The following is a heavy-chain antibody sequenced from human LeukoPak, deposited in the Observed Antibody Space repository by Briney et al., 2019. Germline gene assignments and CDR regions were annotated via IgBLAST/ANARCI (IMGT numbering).Heavy chain of an antibody. CDR3: ARGQTSYYHYYGLDV. CDR2: IYYSGST. J-gene: IGHJ6*02. Sequence: PSETLSLTCTVSGGSVSSGSYYWSWIRQPPGKGLEWIGYIYYSGSTNYNPSLKSRVTISVDTSKNQSSLKLSSVTAADTAVYYCARGQTSYYHYYGLDVWGQGTTVTVSS. CDR1: GGSVSSGSYY. V-gene: IGHV4-61*01.